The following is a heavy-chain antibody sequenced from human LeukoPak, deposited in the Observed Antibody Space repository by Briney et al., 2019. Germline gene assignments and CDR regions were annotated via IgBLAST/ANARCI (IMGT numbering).Heavy chain of an antibody. CDR3: ARVVRGDNNWFDP. CDR2: INPNSGGT. D-gene: IGHD3-10*01. J-gene: IGHJ5*02. Sequence: ASVKVSCKASGYTFTGYYMFWVRQAPGQGLDWMGWINPNSGGTNYAQRFQGRVTMTTDTSTSTAYVELRSLRSDDTAVYYCARVVRGDNNWFDPWGQGTLVTVSS. V-gene: IGHV1-2*02. CDR1: GYTFTGYY.